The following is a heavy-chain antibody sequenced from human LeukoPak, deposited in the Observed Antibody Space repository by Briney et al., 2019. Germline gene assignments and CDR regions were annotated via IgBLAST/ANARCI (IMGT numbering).Heavy chain of an antibody. V-gene: IGHV3-11*04. CDR3: ARMGSSWYSNY. J-gene: IGHJ4*02. D-gene: IGHD6-13*01. CDR1: GFTFSDYY. CDR2: IKGIGPTT. Sequence: GGSLRLSCAASGFTFSDYYMSWIRQAPGKGLEWVSTIKGIGPTTYYADSLKGRFTISRDNAKNSLFLQMNSLRAEDTAVYYCARMGSSWYSNYWGQGTLVTVSS.